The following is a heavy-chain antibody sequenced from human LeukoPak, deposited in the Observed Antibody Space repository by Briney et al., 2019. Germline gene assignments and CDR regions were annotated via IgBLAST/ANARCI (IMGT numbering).Heavy chain of an antibody. J-gene: IGHJ4*02. CDR2: ISGSGGST. CDR1: GFTFSSYA. V-gene: IGHV3-23*01. CDR3: AKGIGELYVYYFDY. D-gene: IGHD3-10*01. Sequence: PGGSLRLSRADSGFTFSSYAMSWVRQAPGKGLEWVSTISGSGGSTYYADSVKGRFTISRDNSKNTLYVQMNSLRAEDTAVYYCAKGIGELYVYYFDYWGQGTLVSVSS.